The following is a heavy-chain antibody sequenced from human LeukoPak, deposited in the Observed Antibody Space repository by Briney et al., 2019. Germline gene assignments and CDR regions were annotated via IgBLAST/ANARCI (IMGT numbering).Heavy chain of an antibody. CDR1: GFTFSSYW. J-gene: IGHJ4*02. CDR2: INEDGREK. D-gene: IGHD1-26*01. V-gene: IGHV3-74*01. Sequence: HPGGSLRVSCAASGFTFSSYWMHWVRQAPGKGLVWVPRINEDGREKTYADSVKGRFTISRDNAKNTVYLQMNSLRAEDSAVYYCARVEVGGSYSKFDYWGQGTLVTVSS. CDR3: ARVEVGGSYSKFDY.